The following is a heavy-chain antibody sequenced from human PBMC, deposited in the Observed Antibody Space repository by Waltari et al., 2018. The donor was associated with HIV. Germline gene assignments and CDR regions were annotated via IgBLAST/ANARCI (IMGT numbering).Heavy chain of an antibody. CDR1: GRTFTDYY. CDR3: ATSARLAVPTY. CDR2: VDPEDGET. D-gene: IGHD6-19*01. V-gene: IGHV1-69-2*01. Sequence: EVQLVQSGAEVKKPGATVKISCKVSGRTFTDYYMQWVQEAPGKGLEWIGLVDPEDGETRYAENFQGRVTITADTSTDTAYMELSSLTYEDTAVYYCATSARLAVPTYWGQGTLVIVS. J-gene: IGHJ1*01.